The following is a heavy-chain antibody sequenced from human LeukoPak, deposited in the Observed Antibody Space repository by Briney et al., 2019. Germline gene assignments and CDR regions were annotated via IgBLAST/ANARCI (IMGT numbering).Heavy chain of an antibody. CDR2: INTNTGNP. V-gene: IGHV7-4-1*02. CDR3: ARGLPKIQLYLGDAFDI. J-gene: IGHJ3*02. D-gene: IGHD5-18*01. Sequence: GASVKVSCKASGYTFTGYYMHWVRQAPGQGLEWMGWINTNTGNPTYAQGFTGRFVFSLDTSVSTAYLQISSLKPEDTAVYFCARGLPKIQLYLGDAFDIWGQGTMVTVSS. CDR1: GYTFTGYY.